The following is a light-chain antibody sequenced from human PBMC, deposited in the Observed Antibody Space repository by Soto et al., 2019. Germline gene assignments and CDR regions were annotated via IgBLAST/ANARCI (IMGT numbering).Light chain of an antibody. J-gene: IGKJ4*01. V-gene: IGKV3-15*01. CDR1: QRVDYN. CDR2: GVA. Sequence: EVVLTQSPATLSVSPGERVTLSCRASQRVDYNLAWYQQKPGQAPRLLIYGVATRATGIPARFSGSASGTEFTLTISSLQSEDFAISYCQQYKTWLTFGGGTKVEIK. CDR3: QQYKTWLT.